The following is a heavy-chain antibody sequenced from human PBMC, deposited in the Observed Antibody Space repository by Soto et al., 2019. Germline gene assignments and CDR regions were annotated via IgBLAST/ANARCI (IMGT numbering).Heavy chain of an antibody. J-gene: IGHJ5*02. Sequence: SETLSLTCTVSGGSISSSNYYWGWIRQPPGKGLEWIGSMYYSGSTNYNPSLKSRVTISVDTSKNRFSLKLSSVTAADTAVHYCARGRGRRRFDPWGQGTLVTVSS. V-gene: IGHV4-39*07. D-gene: IGHD3-10*01. CDR1: GGSISSSNYY. CDR3: ARGRGRRRFDP. CDR2: MYYSGST.